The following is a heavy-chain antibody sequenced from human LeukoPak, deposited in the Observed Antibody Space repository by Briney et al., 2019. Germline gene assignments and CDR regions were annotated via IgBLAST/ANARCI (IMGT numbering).Heavy chain of an antibody. CDR1: GYSFTNYW. CDR2: FYPADSDT. CDR3: ARGPYGSGSYPFDY. V-gene: IGHV5-51*01. J-gene: IGHJ4*02. D-gene: IGHD3-10*01. Sequence: PGASLKISCKGSGYSFTNYWIGWVRHMPGKGLEWMGIFYPADSDTRYSPSFQGQVTISADKSISTAYLQWSSLKASDTAMYYCARGPYGSGSYPFDYWGQGTLVTVSS.